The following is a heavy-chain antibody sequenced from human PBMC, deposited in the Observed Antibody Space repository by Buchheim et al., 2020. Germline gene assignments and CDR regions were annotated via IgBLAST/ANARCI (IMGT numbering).Heavy chain of an antibody. CDR3: ARWYGGGSFYLY. CDR1: GFTFTTSD. Sequence: EVQLLESGGGLIQPGGSLRLSCAASGFTFTTSDMSWVRQAPGKGLEWVSAISRNGETTFYADSVKGRFTILRDNPNNMLYLQMNSLRAEDTAVYYCARWYGGGSFYLYWGQGTL. V-gene: IGHV3-23*01. CDR2: ISRNGETT. J-gene: IGHJ4*02. D-gene: IGHD3-10*01.